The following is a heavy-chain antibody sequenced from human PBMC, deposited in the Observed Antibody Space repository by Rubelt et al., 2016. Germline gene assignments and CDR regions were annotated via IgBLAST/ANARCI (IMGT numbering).Heavy chain of an antibody. CDR3: ARAYYYDSSALTWAFDY. Sequence: QVHLVQSAIEVKKPGASVKVSCKASGYTFTSYAMNWVRQAPGQGLGWMGWINTNTGNPTYAQGFTGRFVFSLDTSVSTAYLQISSLKAEDTAVYYCARAYYYDSSALTWAFDYWGQGTLVTVSS. CDR1: GYTFTSYA. CDR2: INTNTGNP. D-gene: IGHD3-22*01. V-gene: IGHV7-4-1*02. J-gene: IGHJ4*02.